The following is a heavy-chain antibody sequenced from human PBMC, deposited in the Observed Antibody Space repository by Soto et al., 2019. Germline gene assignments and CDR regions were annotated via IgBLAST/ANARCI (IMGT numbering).Heavy chain of an antibody. CDR2: INHSGST. V-gene: IGHV4-34*01. D-gene: IGHD2-15*01. J-gene: IGHJ4*02. CDR3: ARGLSVGYCRV. Sequence: PSETLSLTCAVYGGSFSDYYWTWIRQPPGKGLEWIGEINHSGSTNYNPSLKSRVTISVDTSKNQFSLHLSSVTAADTAVYFCARGLSVGYCRVWGQGTLVTVSS. CDR1: GGSFSDYY.